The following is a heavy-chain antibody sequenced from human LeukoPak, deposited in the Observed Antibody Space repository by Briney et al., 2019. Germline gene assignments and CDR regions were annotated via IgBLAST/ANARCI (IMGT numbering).Heavy chain of an antibody. CDR3: ARDLNFWSSYSTRGFDY. CDR1: GFTFSSYS. D-gene: IGHD3-3*01. V-gene: IGHV3-21*01. J-gene: IGHJ4*02. Sequence: KPGGSLRLSCAASGFTFSSYSMTWVRPAPGKGLEWVSSITGSSTYIDYADSVKGRFTISRDNAKNSLYLQMNSLRAEDTAVYYCARDLNFWSSYSTRGFDYWGQGTLVTVSP. CDR2: ITGSSTYI.